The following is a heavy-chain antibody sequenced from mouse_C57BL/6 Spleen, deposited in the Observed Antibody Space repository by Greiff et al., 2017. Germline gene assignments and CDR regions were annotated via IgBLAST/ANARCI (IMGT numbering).Heavy chain of an antibody. D-gene: IGHD2-5*01. CDR3: AREAGYSKRYYAMDY. CDR1: GYTFTSYW. V-gene: IGHV1-55*01. Sequence: QVQLQQSGAELVKPGASVKMSCKASGYTFTSYWITWVKQRPGQGLEWIGDIYPGSGSTNYNEKFKSKATLTVDTSSSTAYMQLSSLTSEDSAVYYCAREAGYSKRYYAMDYWGQGTSVTVSS. CDR2: IYPGSGST. J-gene: IGHJ4*01.